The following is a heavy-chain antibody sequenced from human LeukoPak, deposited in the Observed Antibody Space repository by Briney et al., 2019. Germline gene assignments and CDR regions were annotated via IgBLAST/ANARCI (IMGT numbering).Heavy chain of an antibody. CDR1: GITLSDHY. CDR2: ITTRGRT. CDR3: AKDIRATIRPGYGMDV. D-gene: IGHD5-12*01. Sequence: GGSLRLSCAASGITLSDHYMSWVRQAPGKGPEWVSYITTRGRTMYADSVRGRFTISRDNAKNSLYLQMNSLRAEDTALYYCAKDIRATIRPGYGMDVWGQGTTVTVSS. J-gene: IGHJ6*02. V-gene: IGHV3-11*01.